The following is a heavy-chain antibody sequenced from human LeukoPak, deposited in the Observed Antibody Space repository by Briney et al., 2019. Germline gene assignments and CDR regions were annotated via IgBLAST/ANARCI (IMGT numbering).Heavy chain of an antibody. J-gene: IGHJ4*02. CDR3: ARSYAGTYYFDY. Sequence: PSQTLSLTCTVSGGSISSGGYYWSWIRQHPGKGLEWIGYIYYSGSTYYNPSLKSRVTISVDTSKNQFSLKLSSVTAADTAVYYCARSYAGTYYFDYWAREPWSPSPQ. CDR2: IYYSGST. CDR1: GGSISSGGYY. V-gene: IGHV4-31*03. D-gene: IGHD2-2*01.